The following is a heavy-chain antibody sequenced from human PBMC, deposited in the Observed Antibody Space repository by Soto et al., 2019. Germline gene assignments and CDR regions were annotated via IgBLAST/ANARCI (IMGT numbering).Heavy chain of an antibody. CDR1: GFTFSSSA. J-gene: IGHJ3*02. Sequence: EVQLLESGGGLVQPGGSLRLSCAASGFTFSSSAMSWVRQAPGKRLEWVSAISGSGGSPYYADSVKGRFTFSRDNYKKTLYLQMNSLRADDTAVYYCALDYYGSGSYPNDAFDIWGQGTMVTVSS. CDR2: ISGSGGSP. V-gene: IGHV3-23*01. CDR3: ALDYYGSGSYPNDAFDI. D-gene: IGHD3-10*01.